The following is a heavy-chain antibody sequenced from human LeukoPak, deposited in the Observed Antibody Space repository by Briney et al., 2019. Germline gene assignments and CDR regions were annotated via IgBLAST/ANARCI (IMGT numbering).Heavy chain of an antibody. CDR3: ARLMGYYDSSGYTNWFDP. Sequence: SETLSLTCTVSGGSISSYYWSWMRQPPGKGREWIGYIYYSGSTNYNPPLKSRVTISVDTSKNQLSLKLSSVTAADTAMYYCARLMGYYDSSGYTNWFDPWGQGTLVTVSS. V-gene: IGHV4-59*01. CDR1: GGSISSYY. J-gene: IGHJ5*02. CDR2: IYYSGST. D-gene: IGHD3-22*01.